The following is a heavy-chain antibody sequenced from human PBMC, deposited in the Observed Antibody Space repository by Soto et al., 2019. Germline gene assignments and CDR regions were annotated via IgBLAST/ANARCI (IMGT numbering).Heavy chain of an antibody. Sequence: PGGSLRLSCTASGFTFGDYGLSWFRQAPGKGLEWVGFIRIKTDGETTQYAASVQGRFTISRDDSKSIAYLQMNSLKTEDTAVYYCSRGPHYYDSSRYYYVVWGQGTLVTSPQ. D-gene: IGHD3-22*01. V-gene: IGHV3-49*03. J-gene: IGHJ4*02. CDR3: SRGPHYYDSSRYYYVV. CDR2: IRIKTDGETT. CDR1: GFTFGDYG.